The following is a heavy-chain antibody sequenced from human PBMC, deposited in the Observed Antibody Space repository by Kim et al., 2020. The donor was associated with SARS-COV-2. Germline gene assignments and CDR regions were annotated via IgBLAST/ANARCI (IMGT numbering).Heavy chain of an antibody. Sequence: SVKVSCKASGGTFSSYTISWVRQAPGQGLEWMGRIIPILGIANYAQKFQGRVTITADKSTSTAYMELSSLRSEDTAVYYCARSSLTVNHYYYYGMDVWGQGTTVTVSS. D-gene: IGHD4-17*01. CDR2: IIPILGIA. CDR3: ARSSLTVNHYYYYGMDV. V-gene: IGHV1-69*02. CDR1: GGTFSSYT. J-gene: IGHJ6*02.